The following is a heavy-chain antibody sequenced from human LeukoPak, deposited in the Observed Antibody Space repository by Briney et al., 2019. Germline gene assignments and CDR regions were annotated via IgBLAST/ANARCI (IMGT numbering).Heavy chain of an antibody. CDR3: ATLNGPLFEY. V-gene: IGHV3-7*01. J-gene: IGHJ4*02. CDR2: IHQHGNEK. CDR1: GFTFSNYW. Sequence: GGSLRLFCAASGFTFSNYWMSGVRQSPGKGLEWVASIHQHGNEKYFVDSVRGRFTISRDNAKNSLYLQMSSLRAEDTAVYYCATLNGPLFEYWGQGTLVTVSS. D-gene: IGHD2-8*01.